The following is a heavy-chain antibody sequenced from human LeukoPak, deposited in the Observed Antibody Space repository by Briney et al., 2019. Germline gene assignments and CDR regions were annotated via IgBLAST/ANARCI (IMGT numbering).Heavy chain of an antibody. V-gene: IGHV4-4*07. J-gene: IGHJ5*02. CDR2: IYTSGST. Sequence: SETLSLTCTVSGGSISSYYWSWIRQPAGKGLEWIGRIYTSGSTNYNPSLKSRVTMSVDTSKNQFSLKLSSVTAADTAVYYCARGSTTRIAAAGTGWFDPWGQGTLVTVSS. CDR1: GGSISSYY. CDR3: ARGSTTRIAAAGTGWFDP. D-gene: IGHD6-13*01.